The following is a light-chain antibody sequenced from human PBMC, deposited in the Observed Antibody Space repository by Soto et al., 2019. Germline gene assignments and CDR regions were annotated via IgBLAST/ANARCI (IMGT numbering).Light chain of an antibody. J-gene: IGKJ2*01. CDR3: QQYNNWPQT. CDR2: GAS. Sequence: EIVMTQSPATLSVSPGERATLSCRASQSVSSNLAWYQQKPGQAPRLLIYGASTRATGIPARFSGSVSGTEFTLTISSLQSEDFAVYYCQQYNNWPQTFGQGTKLELK. V-gene: IGKV3-15*01. CDR1: QSVSSN.